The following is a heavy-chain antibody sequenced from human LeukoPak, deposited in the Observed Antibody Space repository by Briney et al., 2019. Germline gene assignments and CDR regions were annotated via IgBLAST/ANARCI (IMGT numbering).Heavy chain of an antibody. V-gene: IGHV1-18*01. CDR3: ARDSPGEYDSSGLQ. Sequence: ASVKVSCKASGYKFTSYGFSWVRQAPGQGLEWLGWISTYKGNTKYALKFQGRVTMTADTPTSTAYMEPRNLRSDDTAVYYCARDSPGEYDSSGLQWGQGTLVTVSS. J-gene: IGHJ4*02. CDR1: GYKFTSYG. D-gene: IGHD3-22*01. CDR2: ISTYKGNT.